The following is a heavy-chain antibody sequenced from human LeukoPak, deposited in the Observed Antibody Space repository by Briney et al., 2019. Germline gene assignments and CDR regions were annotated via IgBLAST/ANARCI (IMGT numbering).Heavy chain of an antibody. CDR3: ATNVDIVATIIPDY. J-gene: IGHJ4*02. D-gene: IGHD5-12*01. V-gene: IGHV4-34*01. Sequence: SETLSLTCAVYGGSFSGYYWSWIRQPPGKGLEWIGEINHSGSTNYNPSLKSRVTISVDTSKNQFSLKLSSVTAADTAVYYCATNVDIVATIIPDYWGQGTLVTVSS. CDR2: INHSGST. CDR1: GGSFSGYY.